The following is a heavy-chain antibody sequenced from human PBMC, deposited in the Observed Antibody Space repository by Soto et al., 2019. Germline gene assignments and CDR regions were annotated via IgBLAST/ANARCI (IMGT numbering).Heavy chain of an antibody. Sequence: QVQLVESGGGVVQPGRSLRLSCAASGFTFSSYAMHWVRQAPGKGLEWVAVISYDGSNKYYADSVKGRFTISRDNSKNTLYLQMNSLRAEDTAVYYCARDGARYCTNGVCYSEGFDYWGQGTLVTVSS. V-gene: IGHV3-30-3*01. D-gene: IGHD2-8*01. CDR2: ISYDGSNK. CDR3: ARDGARYCTNGVCYSEGFDY. CDR1: GFTFSSYA. J-gene: IGHJ4*02.